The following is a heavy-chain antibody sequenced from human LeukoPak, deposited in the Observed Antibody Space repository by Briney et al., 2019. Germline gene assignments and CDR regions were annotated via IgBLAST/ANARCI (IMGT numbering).Heavy chain of an antibody. V-gene: IGHV4-34*01. J-gene: IGHJ4*02. CDR2: INHSGST. CDR1: GGSFSGYY. D-gene: IGHD3-10*01. CDR3: ARGKGGLWFGELN. Sequence: SETLSLTCAVYGGSFSGYYWSWIRQPPGKGLEWIGEINHSGSTNYNPSLKSRVTISVDTSKNQFSLKLSSVTAADTAVYYCARGKGGLWFGELNWGQGTLVTVSS.